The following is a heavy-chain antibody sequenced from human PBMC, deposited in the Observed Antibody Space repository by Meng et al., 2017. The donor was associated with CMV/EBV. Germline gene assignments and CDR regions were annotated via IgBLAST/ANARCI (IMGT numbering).Heavy chain of an antibody. Sequence: HVEDAGPGLVNASPSLSLPCTVSCGSISSGSYYWSWIRPPAGKGLEWIGRIYTSGSTNYNPSLKSRVTISVDTSKNQFSLKLSSVTAADTAVYYCASVQGLGVSWGQGTLVTVSS. J-gene: IGHJ4*02. CDR2: IYTSGST. V-gene: IGHV4-61*02. CDR1: CGSISSGSYY. CDR3: ASVQGLGVS. D-gene: IGHD3-10*01.